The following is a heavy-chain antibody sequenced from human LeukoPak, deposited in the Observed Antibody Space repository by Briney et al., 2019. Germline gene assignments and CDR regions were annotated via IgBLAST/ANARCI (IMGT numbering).Heavy chain of an antibody. J-gene: IGHJ4*02. Sequence: GGSLRLSCAASGFTFDDYAMHWVRQAPGKGLEWVSGISWNSGSIGYADSVKGRLTISRDNAKNSLYLQMNSLRAEDTALYYCAKTRPVDTAMVGGAFDYWGQGTLVTVSS. V-gene: IGHV3-9*01. CDR2: ISWNSGSI. CDR3: AKTRPVDTAMVGGAFDY. CDR1: GFTFDDYA. D-gene: IGHD5-18*01.